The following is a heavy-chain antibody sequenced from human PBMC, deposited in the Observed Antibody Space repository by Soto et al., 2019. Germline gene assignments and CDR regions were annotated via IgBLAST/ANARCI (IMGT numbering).Heavy chain of an antibody. J-gene: IGHJ4*02. V-gene: IGHV3-23*01. D-gene: IGHD3-3*01. Sequence: GGSLRLSCAASGFTFSSYAMSWVRQAPGKGLEWVSAISGSGGSTYYADPVKGRFTISRDNSKNTLYLQMNSLRAEDTAVYYCAKGGEYTIFGNYFDYWGQGPLVTVSS. CDR2: ISGSGGST. CDR1: GFTFSSYA. CDR3: AKGGEYTIFGNYFDY.